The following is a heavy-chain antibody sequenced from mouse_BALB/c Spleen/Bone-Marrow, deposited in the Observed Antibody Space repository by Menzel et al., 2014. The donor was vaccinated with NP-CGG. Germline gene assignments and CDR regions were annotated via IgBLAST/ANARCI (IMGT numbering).Heavy chain of an antibody. CDR1: GFNIKDTY. CDR2: IDPANGNT. CDR3: ARWEYYAMDY. V-gene: IGHV14-3*02. Sequence: EVQLQQSGAELVKPGASVKLSCTASGFNIKDTYMHWVKQRPEQGLEWIGRIDPANGNTKYDPKFQGKATITANTSSNTAYLQLSSLTSEDTAVYYCARWEYYAMDYWGQGTSVTVSS. J-gene: IGHJ4*01. D-gene: IGHD4-1*01.